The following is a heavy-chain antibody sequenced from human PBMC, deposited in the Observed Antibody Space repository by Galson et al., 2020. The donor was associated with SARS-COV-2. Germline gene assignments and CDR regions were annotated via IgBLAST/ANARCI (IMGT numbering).Heavy chain of an antibody. J-gene: IGHJ3*02. CDR3: AGRVAGAGSLHI. Sequence: SETLSLTCAISGDRVPSNSAAWNWPRQPPPSGLEWPGRPYYRSLWSTDYAVSVKSRITVNPETSKNQFSLQRNSVTPEDTAIYYCAGRVAGAGSLHIWGQGTMVIVSS. D-gene: IGHD6-13*01. CDR2: PYYRSLWST. V-gene: IGHV6-1*01. CDR1: GDRVPSNSAA.